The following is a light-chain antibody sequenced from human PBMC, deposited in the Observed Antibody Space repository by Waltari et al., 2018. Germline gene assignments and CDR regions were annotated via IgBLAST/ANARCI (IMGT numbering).Light chain of an antibody. V-gene: IGKV1-39*01. Sequence: DIQMTQSPSSLSASIGDRVTITCRASQTINTFLNWYHQKPGKAPHSLIFSASSLSTGVPSRFSGSGSGTDFTLTITSLQPEDFATYYCQQTYSSLATFGPGTRLDIK. J-gene: IGKJ5*01. CDR2: SAS. CDR1: QTINTF. CDR3: QQTYSSLAT.